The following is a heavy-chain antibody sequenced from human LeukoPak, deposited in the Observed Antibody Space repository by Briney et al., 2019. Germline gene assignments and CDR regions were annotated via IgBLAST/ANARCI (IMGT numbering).Heavy chain of an antibody. D-gene: IGHD5-18*01. CDR3: VSPRGFSYGYFDY. Sequence: SETLSLTCTDSRGSISSSSAYWGWIRQPPGKGLEWIGCIYYSKNMYYNPSLKSRVTISADTSKNQFSLTLGSVSATDTDVYYCVSPRGFSYGYFDYWGQGTLVTVSS. CDR1: RGSISSSSAY. J-gene: IGHJ4*02. CDR2: IYYSKNM. V-gene: IGHV4-39*01.